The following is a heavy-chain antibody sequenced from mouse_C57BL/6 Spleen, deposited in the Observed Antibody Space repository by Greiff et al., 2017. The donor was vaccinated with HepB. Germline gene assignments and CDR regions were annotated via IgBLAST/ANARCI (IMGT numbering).Heavy chain of an antibody. D-gene: IGHD1-1*02. V-gene: IGHV14-4*01. CDR1: GFNIKDDY. Sequence: VQLKESGAELVRPGASVKLSCTASGFNIKDDYMHWVKQRPEQGLEWIGWIDPENGDTEYASKFQGKATITADTSSNTAYLQLSSLTSEDTAVYYCTRGWEGYFDYWGQGTTLTVSS. CDR2: IDPENGDT. CDR3: TRGWEGYFDY. J-gene: IGHJ2*01.